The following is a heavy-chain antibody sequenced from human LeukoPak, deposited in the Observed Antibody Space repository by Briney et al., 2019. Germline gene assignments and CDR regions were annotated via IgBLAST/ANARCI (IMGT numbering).Heavy chain of an antibody. CDR3: ARDPMYYYDSSGYPGGALDY. Sequence: GGSLRLSCAASGFSFSSYSMNWVRQAPGKGLEWVSSISSSSKYIYYADSVTGRFTISRDNAKTTLYLQMKSLRANDTAVYYCARDPMYYYDSSGYPGGALDYWGQGTLVTVSS. CDR1: GFSFSSYS. J-gene: IGHJ4*02. CDR2: ISSSSKYI. D-gene: IGHD3-22*01. V-gene: IGHV3-21*04.